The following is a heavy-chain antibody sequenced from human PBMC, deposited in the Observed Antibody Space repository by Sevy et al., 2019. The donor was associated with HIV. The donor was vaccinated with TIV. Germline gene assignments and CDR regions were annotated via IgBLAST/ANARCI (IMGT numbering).Heavy chain of an antibody. J-gene: IGHJ4*02. CDR2: INSDGSST. CDR3: ARADYYFDY. CDR1: GFTFSSYW. Sequence: GESLKISCAASGFTFSSYWMHWVRQAPGKGLVWVSRINSDGSSTSYADSVKGRFTISRDNAKNTLYLQMNSLRAEDTAVYYCARADYYFDYWGQGTLVTVSS. V-gene: IGHV3-74*01.